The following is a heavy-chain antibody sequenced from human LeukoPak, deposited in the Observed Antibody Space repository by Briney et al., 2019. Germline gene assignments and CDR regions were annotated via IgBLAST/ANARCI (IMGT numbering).Heavy chain of an antibody. CDR3: ATGRCSSTSCYTDDAFDI. V-gene: IGHV3-30-3*01. J-gene: IGHJ3*02. D-gene: IGHD2-2*02. CDR1: GFTFSNYA. CDR2: ISYDGSNK. Sequence: GGSLRLSCAASGFTFSNYAIHWVRQAPGKGLEWVAVISYDGSNKYYVDSVKGRFTISRDNSKNTLYLQMNSLRAEDTAVYYCATGRCSSTSCYTDDAFDIWGQGTMVTVSS.